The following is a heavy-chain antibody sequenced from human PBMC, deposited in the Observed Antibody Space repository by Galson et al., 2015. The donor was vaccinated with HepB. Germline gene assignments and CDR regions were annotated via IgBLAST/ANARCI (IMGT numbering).Heavy chain of an antibody. CDR2: VDPEDGET. V-gene: IGHV1-69-2*01. CDR1: GYTFTDYY. J-gene: IGHJ4*02. Sequence: VKVSCKVSGYTFTDYYMHWVQQAPGKGLEWMGLVDPEDGETIYAEKFQGRVTITADTSTDTAYMELSSLRSEDTAVYYCALLVVPAASDYWGQGTLVTVSS. CDR3: ALLVVPAASDY. D-gene: IGHD2-2*01.